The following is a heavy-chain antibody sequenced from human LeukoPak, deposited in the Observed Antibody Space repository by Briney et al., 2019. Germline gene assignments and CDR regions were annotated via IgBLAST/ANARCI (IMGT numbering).Heavy chain of an antibody. J-gene: IGHJ4*02. CDR2: IYHSGST. D-gene: IGHD3-10*01. V-gene: IGHV4-59*04. CDR3: AGSALLWFGVEY. Sequence: SETLSLTCTVSGGSISNYYWSWIRQPPGKGLEWIGSIYHSGSTYYNPSLKSRVTISVDTSKNQFSLKLSSVTAADTAVYYCAGSALLWFGVEYWGQGTLVTVSS. CDR1: GGSISNYY.